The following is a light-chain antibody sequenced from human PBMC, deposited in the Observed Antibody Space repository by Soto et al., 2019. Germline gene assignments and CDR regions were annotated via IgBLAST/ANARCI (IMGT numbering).Light chain of an antibody. J-gene: IGKJ4*01. Sequence: EIVLTQSPATLSLSPGERATLSCRASQSVSSYLAWYQQKPGQPPRLLIYDASNRATGIPARFSGSGPGTDFTLTISSLGPEDFAVYYCQQRSNWPPTFGGGTKVDI. CDR1: QSVSSY. CDR2: DAS. CDR3: QQRSNWPPT. V-gene: IGKV3D-11*02.